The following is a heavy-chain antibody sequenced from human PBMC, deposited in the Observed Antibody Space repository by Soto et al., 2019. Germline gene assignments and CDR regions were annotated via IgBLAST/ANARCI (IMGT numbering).Heavy chain of an antibody. CDR2: ISYDGSNK. CDR1: GFTFSSYG. Sequence: PGGSLRLSCAASGFTFSSYGMHWVRQAPGKGLEWVAVISYDGSNKYYADSVKGRFTISRDNSKNTLYLQMNSLRAEDTAVYYCAKEFVSAMVTHYYYGMDVWGQGTTVTVS. V-gene: IGHV3-30*18. D-gene: IGHD5-18*01. CDR3: AKEFVSAMVTHYYYGMDV. J-gene: IGHJ6*02.